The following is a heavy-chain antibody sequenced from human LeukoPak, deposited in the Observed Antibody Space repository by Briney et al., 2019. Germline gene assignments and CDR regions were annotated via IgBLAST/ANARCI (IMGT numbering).Heavy chain of an antibody. Sequence: GGSLRLSCAASGFTFSDYYMSWIRQAPGKGLKWVATITGNGDSKFYADSVKGRFIISRDNSKNTLNLEMSSLRVEDTAVYFCARHLSDPTLPVSLYWGQGTLLTVS. J-gene: IGHJ4*02. CDR2: ITGNGDSK. CDR1: GFTFSDYY. V-gene: IGHV3-23*01. D-gene: IGHD2-2*01. CDR3: ARHLSDPTLPVSLY.